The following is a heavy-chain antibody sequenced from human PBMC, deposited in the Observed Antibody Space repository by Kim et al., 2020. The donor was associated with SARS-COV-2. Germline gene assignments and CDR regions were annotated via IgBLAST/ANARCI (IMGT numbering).Heavy chain of an antibody. Sequence: GGSLRLSCAASGFTFSTYWMSWVRQAPGKGLEWVAHIRLDGNEKYYVDSVTGRFTISRDNAKNSLYLQMNSLRAEDTAVYYSTRKWELHWGQGSLVTVFS. J-gene: IGHJ4*02. CDR3: TRKWELH. CDR1: GFTFSTYW. D-gene: IGHD1-26*01. CDR2: IRLDGNEK. V-gene: IGHV3-7*01.